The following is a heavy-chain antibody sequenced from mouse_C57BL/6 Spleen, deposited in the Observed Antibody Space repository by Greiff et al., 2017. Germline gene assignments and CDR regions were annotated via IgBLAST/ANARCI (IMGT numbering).Heavy chain of an antibody. Sequence: QVQLQPSGAELVRPGTSVKVSCKASGYAFTNYLIEWVKQRPGQGLEWIGVINPGRGGTNYTEKFKGKATLTADKSSSTAYMQLSSLTSEDSAVYCCARGGYGSSYQFAYWGQGTLVTVSA. CDR3: ARGGYGSSYQFAY. V-gene: IGHV1-54*01. D-gene: IGHD1-1*01. CDR1: GYAFTNYL. J-gene: IGHJ3*01. CDR2: INPGRGGT.